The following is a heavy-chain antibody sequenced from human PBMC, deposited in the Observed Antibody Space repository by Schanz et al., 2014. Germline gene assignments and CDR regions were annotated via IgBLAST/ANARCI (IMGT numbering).Heavy chain of an antibody. V-gene: IGHV3-30*19. CDR1: GFTFSSYG. Sequence: QVQLVESGGGVVQPGRSLRLSCAASGFTFSSYGMHWVRQAPGKGLEWVALISNDGSIKYYADSVEGRFTISRDSGQNSLYLQMNSLRAGDTAVYYCAKQIHYDILTVTRNWGQGTLVTVSS. CDR2: ISNDGSIK. J-gene: IGHJ4*02. D-gene: IGHD3-9*01. CDR3: AKQIHYDILTVTRN.